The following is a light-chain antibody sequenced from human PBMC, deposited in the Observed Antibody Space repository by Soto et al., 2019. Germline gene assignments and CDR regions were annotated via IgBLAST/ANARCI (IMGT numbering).Light chain of an antibody. J-gene: IGLJ1*01. CDR3: SSYTSSSTLPYV. V-gene: IGLV2-14*01. Sequence: QSALTQPASVSGSPGQSITISCTGTSSDVGGYNYVSWYQQHPGKAPKLMIYDVSNRPSGVSNRFSGSKSGNMASLTISGLQAEDEADYYCSSYTSSSTLPYVFGTGTKLTVL. CDR2: DVS. CDR1: SSDVGGYNY.